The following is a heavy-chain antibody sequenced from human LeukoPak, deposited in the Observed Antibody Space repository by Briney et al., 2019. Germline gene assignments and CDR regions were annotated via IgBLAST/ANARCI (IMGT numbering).Heavy chain of an antibody. CDR3: AQGDGYNPYFDY. CDR1: GFTFDDYA. CDR2: INEDGGNK. J-gene: IGHJ4*02. D-gene: IGHD5-24*01. V-gene: IGHV3-43*02. Sequence: GGSLRLSCAASGFTFDDYAMHWVRQAPGKGLEWVSHINEDGGNKYYVDSVKGRFTISRDNSKNSLYLQMNSLRTEDTALYYCAQGDGYNPYFDYWGQGTLVTVSS.